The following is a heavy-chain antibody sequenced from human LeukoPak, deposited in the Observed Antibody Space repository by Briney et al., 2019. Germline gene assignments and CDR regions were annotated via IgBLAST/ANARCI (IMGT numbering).Heavy chain of an antibody. D-gene: IGHD3-3*01. CDR1: GFTFTMFG. J-gene: IGHJ3*02. V-gene: IGHV3-48*01. CDR3: ARTYDFGRGPPGDAFDN. Sequence: GGCLRLSCAASGFTFTMFGMNWVRQAPGKGLGWVSYIDARSGIVYYADSVQGRFTISRDDAKDSVFLQMNSLRVDDTAVYYCARTYDFGRGPPGDAFDNWGQGTLVTVPS. CDR2: IDARSGIV.